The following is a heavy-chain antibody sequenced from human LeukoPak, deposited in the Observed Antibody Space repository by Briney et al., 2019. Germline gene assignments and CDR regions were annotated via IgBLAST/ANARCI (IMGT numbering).Heavy chain of an antibody. CDR1: GFTFDDYA. CDR3: AKEYYDFWSCYFHYGMDV. V-gene: IGHV3-43*02. CDR2: ISGDGGST. J-gene: IGHJ6*02. Sequence: GGSLRLSCAASGFTFDDYAMHWVRQAPGKGLEWVSLISGDGGSTYYADSVKGRFTISRDNSKNSLYLQMNSLRTEDTALYYCAKEYYDFWSCYFHYGMDVWGQGTTVTVSS. D-gene: IGHD3-3*01.